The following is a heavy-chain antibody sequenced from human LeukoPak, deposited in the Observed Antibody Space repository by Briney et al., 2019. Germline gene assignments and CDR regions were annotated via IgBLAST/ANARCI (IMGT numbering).Heavy chain of an antibody. CDR2: IYNTGST. CDR3: ARVEASSGWYWNFDY. CDR1: GFTFSSSY. J-gene: IGHJ4*02. D-gene: IGHD6-19*01. Sequence: GGSLRLSCAASGFTFSSSYMSWVRQAPGKGLEWVSIIYNTGSTCYADSVKGRFTISRDNSKNTLYLQINNLRAEDTAVYYCARVEASSGWYWNFDYWGQGTLVTVSS. V-gene: IGHV3-53*01.